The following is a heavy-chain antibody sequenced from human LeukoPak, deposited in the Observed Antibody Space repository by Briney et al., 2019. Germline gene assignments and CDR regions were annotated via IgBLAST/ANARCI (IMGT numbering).Heavy chain of an antibody. D-gene: IGHD2-15*01. CDR3: ARGWYCSGGSCFDY. V-gene: IGHV3-66*01. CDR1: GFTVSSNY. CDR2: TYSGGST. J-gene: IGHJ4*02. Sequence: TGGSLRLSCAASGFTVSSNYMSWVRQAPGKGLEWVSVTYSGGSTYYADSVKGRFTISRDNSKNTLYLQMNSLRAEDTAVYYCARGWYCSGGSCFDYWGQGTLVTVSS.